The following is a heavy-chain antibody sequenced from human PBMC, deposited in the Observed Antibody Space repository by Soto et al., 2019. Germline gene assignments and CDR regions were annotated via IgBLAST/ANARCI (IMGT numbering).Heavy chain of an antibody. CDR3: ARRRDSVDY. V-gene: IGHV4-39*01. CDR1: GGSISSSSYY. CDR2: IYYSGST. Sequence: PSETLSLTCTVPGGSISSSSYYWGWIRQPPGKGLEWIGSIYYSGSTYYNPSLKSRVTISVDTSKNQFSLKLSSVTAADTAVYYCARRRDSVDYWGQGTLVTVSS. J-gene: IGHJ4*02. D-gene: IGHD4-4*01.